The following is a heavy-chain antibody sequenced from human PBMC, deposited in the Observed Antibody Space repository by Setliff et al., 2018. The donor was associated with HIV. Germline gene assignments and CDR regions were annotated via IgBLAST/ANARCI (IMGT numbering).Heavy chain of an antibody. CDR3: ARHSGGSFYNFWSGDYYYYGMDV. D-gene: IGHD3-3*01. J-gene: IGHJ6*02. CDR1: GGSISSRNW. Sequence: PSETLSLTCTVSGGSISSRNWWSWVRQPPGKGLEWIGEIYHSGSTNYNPSLKSRVTISVDKSKNQFSLKLISVTAADTAVYYCARHSGGSFYNFWSGDYYYYGMDVWGQGTTVTVSS. CDR2: IYHSGST. V-gene: IGHV4-4*02.